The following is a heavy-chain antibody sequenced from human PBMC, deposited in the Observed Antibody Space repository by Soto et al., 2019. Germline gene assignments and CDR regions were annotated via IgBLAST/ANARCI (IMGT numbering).Heavy chain of an antibody. CDR1: GGSISSYY. V-gene: IGHV4-59*01. D-gene: IGHD2-15*01. Sequence: QVQLQESGPGLVKPSETLSLTCTVSGGSISSYYWSWIRQPPGKGLEWIGYIYYSGSTNYNPSLKSRVTISVDTSKNQFSLKLSSVTAADTAVYYCASVVTEGGEDYWGQGTLVTVSS. CDR3: ASVVTEGGEDY. CDR2: IYYSGST. J-gene: IGHJ4*02.